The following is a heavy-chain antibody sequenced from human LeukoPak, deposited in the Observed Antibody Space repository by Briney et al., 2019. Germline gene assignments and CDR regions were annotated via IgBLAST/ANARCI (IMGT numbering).Heavy chain of an antibody. CDR3: ATFAYYYDNSGYSYEQYYGMDV. CDR2: ISYDGSNR. J-gene: IGHJ6*02. V-gene: IGHV3-30-3*01. CDR1: GFTFSSYA. Sequence: GGSLRLSCAASGFTFSSYAMNWVRQAPGKGLEWVAVISYDGSNRYYADSVKGRFTISRDNSKNTLYLQVSSLTPEDTAVYYCATFAYYYDNSGYSYEQYYGMDVWGPGTTVTVSS. D-gene: IGHD3-22*01.